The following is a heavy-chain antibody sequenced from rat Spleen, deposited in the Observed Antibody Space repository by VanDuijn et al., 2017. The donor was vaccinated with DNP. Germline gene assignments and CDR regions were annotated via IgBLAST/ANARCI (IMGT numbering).Heavy chain of an antibody. CDR3: VRWVRALDY. Sequence: EVQLQESGPGLVKPSQSLSLTCSVTGYSITSSYRWNWIRKFPGNKLEWMGYINSAGSTTYNPSLKSRISITRDRSKNQFFLQLNSVTTEDTATYYCVRWVRALDYWGQGVMVTVSS. CDR2: INSAGST. V-gene: IGHV3-3*01. J-gene: IGHJ2*01. CDR1: GYSITSSYR. D-gene: IGHD4-1*01.